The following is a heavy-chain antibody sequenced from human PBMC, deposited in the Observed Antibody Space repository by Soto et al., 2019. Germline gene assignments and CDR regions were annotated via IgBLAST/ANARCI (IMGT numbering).Heavy chain of an antibody. CDR3: AKEGPITNWYFDY. J-gene: IGHJ4*02. CDR1: GFTFSSYG. Sequence: QVQLVESGGGVVQPGRSLRLSCAASGFTFSSYGMHWVRQAPGKGLEWVTVISYDGKVAYYADSVKGRFPIPRDNSKNALYLQMNSLRSEDTVMYYCAKEGPITNWYFDYWGQGTLVTVSS. D-gene: IGHD1-1*01. CDR2: ISYDGKVA. V-gene: IGHV3-30*18.